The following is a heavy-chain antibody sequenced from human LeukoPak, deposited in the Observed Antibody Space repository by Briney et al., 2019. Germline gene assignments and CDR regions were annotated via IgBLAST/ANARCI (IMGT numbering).Heavy chain of an antibody. CDR2: INHSGST. CDR1: GGSFSGYY. V-gene: IGHV4-34*01. D-gene: IGHD4-17*01. CDR3: ARGKLRSSSWFDP. Sequence: SETLSLTCAVYGGSFSGYYWSWIRQPPGKGLEWIGEINHSGSTNYNPSLKSRVTISVDTSKNQFSLKLSSVTAADTAVYYCARGKLRSSSWFDPWGQGTLVTVSS. J-gene: IGHJ5*02.